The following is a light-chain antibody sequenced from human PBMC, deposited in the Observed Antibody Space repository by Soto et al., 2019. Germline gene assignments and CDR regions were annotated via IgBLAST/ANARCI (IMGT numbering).Light chain of an antibody. CDR3: QQYNNWPPWT. V-gene: IGKV3-15*01. CDR2: GAS. CDR1: QSVSSN. Sequence: EIVMTQSPATLSVSPGERATLSCRASQSVSSNLAWYQQKPGQAPRLLIYGASTRATGIPARFSGSGSGTELTLTIRSLPSEDFAVYYCQQYNNWPPWTFGQGTKV. J-gene: IGKJ1*01.